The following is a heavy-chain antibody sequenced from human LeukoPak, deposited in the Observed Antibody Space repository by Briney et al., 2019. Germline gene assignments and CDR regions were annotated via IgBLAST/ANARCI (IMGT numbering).Heavy chain of an antibody. D-gene: IGHD5-18*01. V-gene: IGHV4-59*08. CDR1: GGYISSYY. CDR2: IYYSGST. Sequence: SETLSLTCTVSGGYISSYYWSWIRQPPGKGLEWIGYIYYSGSTNYNPSLKSRVTISVDTSKNQFSLKLSSVTAADTAVYYCARHIRQSSEYTAMVFGGQGTLVTVSS. J-gene: IGHJ4*02. CDR3: ARHIRQSSEYTAMVF.